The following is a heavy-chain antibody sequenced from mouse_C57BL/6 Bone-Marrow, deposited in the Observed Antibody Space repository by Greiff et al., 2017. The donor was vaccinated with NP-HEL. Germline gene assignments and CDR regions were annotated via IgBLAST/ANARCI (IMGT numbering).Heavy chain of an antibody. J-gene: IGHJ2*01. D-gene: IGHD2-12*01. CDR3: TSTGRYCLDC. V-gene: IGHV1-15*01. Sequence: QVHVKQSGAELVRPGASVTLSCKASGYTFTDYEMHWVKQTPGHGLEWIGAIDPETGGTAYNQKFKGKAILTADKSSSTAYMVLRSLTSEDSAVYYCTSTGRYCLDCWGQGTTLTVSS. CDR2: IDPETGGT. CDR1: GYTFTDYE.